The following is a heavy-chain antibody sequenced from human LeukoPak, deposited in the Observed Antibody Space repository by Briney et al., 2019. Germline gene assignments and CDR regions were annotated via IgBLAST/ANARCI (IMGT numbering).Heavy chain of an antibody. D-gene: IGHD3-16*01. CDR2: IRAYNGNA. CDR1: GYTFTSYG. V-gene: IGHV1-18*01. Sequence: ASVKVSCKASGYTFTSYGVSWVRQAPGQGLEWMGWIRAYNGNANYVQRLQGRVTLTTDTSTTTAYMELRSLTSDDTAVYYCAREAYTTGADYWGQGTLVTVSS. CDR3: AREAYTTGADY. J-gene: IGHJ4*02.